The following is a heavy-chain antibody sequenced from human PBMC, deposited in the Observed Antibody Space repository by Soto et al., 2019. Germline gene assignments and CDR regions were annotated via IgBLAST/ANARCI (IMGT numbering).Heavy chain of an antibody. CDR3: AREGMPAGTTTACLRPGDT. CDR1: GFTFSSYW. D-gene: IGHD1-1*01. J-gene: IGHJ5*02. V-gene: IGHV3-74*03. Sequence: EVQLVESGGGLVQPGGSLLVSCAASGFTFSSYWMHWVRQAPGTGLVWVSRINSDGRSTTYADSVKGRFIISRDNAKNTLERQMSSLRAEDTAVYDCAREGMPAGTTTACLRPGDTWGRGTLVTVSS. CDR2: INSDGRST.